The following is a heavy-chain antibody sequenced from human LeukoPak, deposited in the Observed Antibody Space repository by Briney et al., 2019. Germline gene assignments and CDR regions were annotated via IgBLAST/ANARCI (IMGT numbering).Heavy chain of an antibody. CDR3: ARDRGYNSRGFDY. CDR2: ISSSGSTI. Sequence: GGSLRLSCAASGFTFSSYEMNWVRQAPGKGLEWGPYISSSGSTIYYADSVKGRFTISRDNAKNSLYLQMNSLRAEDTAVYYCARDRGYNSRGFDYWGQGTLVTVSS. J-gene: IGHJ4*02. D-gene: IGHD5-24*01. CDR1: GFTFSSYE. V-gene: IGHV3-48*03.